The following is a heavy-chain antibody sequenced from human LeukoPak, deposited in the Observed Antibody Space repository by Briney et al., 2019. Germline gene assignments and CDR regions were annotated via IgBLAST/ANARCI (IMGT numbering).Heavy chain of an antibody. CDR3: ARWDIAAAAPADY. J-gene: IGHJ4*02. CDR2: IWYDGSNK. V-gene: IGHV3-33*01. Sequence: PGRSLRLSCAASGFTFSSYGMHWVRQAPGKGLEWVAVIWYDGSNKYYADSVKGRFTISRDNSKNTLYLQMNSLRAEDTAVYYCARWDIAAAAPADYWGQGTLVTVSS. D-gene: IGHD6-13*01. CDR1: GFTFSSYG.